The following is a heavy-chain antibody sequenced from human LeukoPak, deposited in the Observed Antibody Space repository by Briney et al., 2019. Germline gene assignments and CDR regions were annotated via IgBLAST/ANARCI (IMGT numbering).Heavy chain of an antibody. V-gene: IGHV3-21*01. CDR2: ISSSSSYI. Sequence: PGGSLRLSCAASGFTFSSYSMNWVRQAPGKGLEWVSSISSSSSYIYYADSVKGRFTISRDNAKNSLYLQMNSLRAEDTAVYYCARTADDYGGNPDAFDIWGQGTMVTVSS. CDR3: ARTADDYGGNPDAFDI. D-gene: IGHD4-23*01. CDR1: GFTFSSYS. J-gene: IGHJ3*02.